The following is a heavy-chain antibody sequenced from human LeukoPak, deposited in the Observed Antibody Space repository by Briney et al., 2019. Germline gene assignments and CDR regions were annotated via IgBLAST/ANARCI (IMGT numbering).Heavy chain of an antibody. CDR2: ISSSGSTI. V-gene: IGHV3-11*04. CDR3: ARDSEDSSGYPFFDY. D-gene: IGHD3-22*01. Sequence: GGSLRLSCAASGLTFSDYYMSWIRQAPGKGLEWVSYISSSGSTIYYADSVKGRFTISRDNAKNSLYLQMNSLRAEDTAVYYCARDSEDSSGYPFFDYWGQGTLVTVSS. CDR1: GLTFSDYY. J-gene: IGHJ4*02.